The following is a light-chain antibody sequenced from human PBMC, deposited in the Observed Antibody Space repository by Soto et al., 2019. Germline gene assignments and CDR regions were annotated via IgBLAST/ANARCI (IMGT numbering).Light chain of an antibody. CDR3: SSYTSSSTVV. V-gene: IGLV2-14*01. CDR1: SSDVGGYNY. Sequence: QSALTQPASVSGSPGQSITISCTGTSSDVGGYNYVSWYQQHPGKAPKLVIYDVSNRPSGLSNRFSGSKSGNTASLTISGLQAEDEADYYCSSYTSSSTVVFGGGTQLTVL. CDR2: DVS. J-gene: IGLJ2*01.